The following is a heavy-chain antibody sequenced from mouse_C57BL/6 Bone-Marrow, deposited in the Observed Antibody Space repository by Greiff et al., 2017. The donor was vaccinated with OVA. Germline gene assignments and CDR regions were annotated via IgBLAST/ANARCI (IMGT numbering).Heavy chain of an antibody. V-gene: IGHV1-81*01. CDR1: GYTFTSYG. CDR2: IYPRSGNT. CDR3: ARGLRGFYWYFDV. Sequence: VQLQQSGAELARPGASVKLSCKASGYTFTSYGISWVKQRTGQGLEWIGEIYPRSGNTYYNEKFKGKATLTADKSSSTAYMELRSLTSEDSAVDFCARGLRGFYWYFDVWGTGTTVTVAS. J-gene: IGHJ1*03. D-gene: IGHD2-4*01.